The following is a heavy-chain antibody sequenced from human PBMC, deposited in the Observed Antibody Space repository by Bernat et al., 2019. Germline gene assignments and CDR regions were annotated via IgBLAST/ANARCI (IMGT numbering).Heavy chain of an antibody. J-gene: IGHJ3*02. CDR1: GFSFGTYA. V-gene: IGHV3-23*01. CDR3: AKLDIVVVPAAMDAFDI. CDR2: ISGSGGST. Sequence: EVYLLESGGGLVQPGGSLRLSCAASGFSFGTYAMNWIRQAPGKGLEWVSAISGSGGSTYYADSVKGRFTISRDNSKNTLYLQMNSLRAEDTAVYYCAKLDIVVVPAAMDAFDIWGQGTMVTVSS. D-gene: IGHD2-2*03.